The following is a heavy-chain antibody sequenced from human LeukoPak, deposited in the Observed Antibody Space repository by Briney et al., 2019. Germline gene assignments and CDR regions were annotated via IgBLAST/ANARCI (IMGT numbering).Heavy chain of an antibody. CDR1: GFIFDDFA. D-gene: IGHD4-17*01. Sequence: GGSLRLSCAVSGFIFDDFAMHWVGHVPGKGLEWVSGISWNSDYIRYADSVKGRFTISRDNAKNSLNLQMTSLRPEDTALYFCVRDFDGDYDAFDMWGQGTKVTVSS. CDR2: ISWNSDYI. CDR3: VRDFDGDYDAFDM. V-gene: IGHV3-9*01. J-gene: IGHJ3*02.